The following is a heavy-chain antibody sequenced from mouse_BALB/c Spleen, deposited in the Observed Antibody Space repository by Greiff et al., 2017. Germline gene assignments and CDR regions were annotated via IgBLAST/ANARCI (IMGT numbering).Heavy chain of an antibody. J-gene: IGHJ3*01. Sequence: EVQLQESGPSLVKPSQTLSLTCSVTGDSITSGYWNWIRKFPGNKLEYMGYISYSGSTYYNPSLKSRISITRDTSKNQYYLQLNSVTTEDTATYYCARYYYGRAVCPSFAYWGQGTLVTVSA. CDR3: ARYYYGRAVCPSFAY. CDR2: ISYSGST. CDR1: GDSITSGY. D-gene: IGHD1-1*01. V-gene: IGHV3-8*02.